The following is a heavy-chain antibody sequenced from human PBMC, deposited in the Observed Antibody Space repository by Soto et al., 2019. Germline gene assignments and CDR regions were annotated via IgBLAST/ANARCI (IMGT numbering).Heavy chain of an antibody. J-gene: IGHJ3*02. Sequence: VASVKVSCKASGYTFTSYGISWVRQAPGQGLEWMGWISAYNGNTNYAQKLQGRVTMTTDTSTSTAYMELRSLRSDDTAVFYCARDPLITMVRGVDAFDIWGQGTMVTVSS. CDR3: ARDPLITMVRGVDAFDI. CDR1: GYTFTSYG. D-gene: IGHD3-10*01. V-gene: IGHV1-18*01. CDR2: ISAYNGNT.